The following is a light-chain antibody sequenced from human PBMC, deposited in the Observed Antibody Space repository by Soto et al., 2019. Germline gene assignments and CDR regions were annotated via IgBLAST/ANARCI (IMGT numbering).Light chain of an antibody. CDR2: AAS. CDR1: QTLSINS. Sequence: EIVLTQSPDTLSLSPGERATLFCRASQTLSINSLAWYQQKPGQAPRLLIYAASTRHTGIPDRFNGSGSGADFTLTISRLEPEDFAVYFCQQYGNSPPGTFGQGTRL. CDR3: QQYGNSPPGT. J-gene: IGKJ5*01. V-gene: IGKV3-20*01.